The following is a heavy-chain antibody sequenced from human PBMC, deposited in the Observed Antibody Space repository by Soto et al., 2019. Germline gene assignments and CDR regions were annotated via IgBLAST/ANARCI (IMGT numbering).Heavy chain of an antibody. J-gene: IGHJ4*02. CDR1: GGSISSSNW. CDR3: ARDQSPRYYYDSSGYYPLGY. CDR2: IYHSGST. V-gene: IGHV4-4*02. Sequence: SETLSLTCAVSGGSISSSNWWSWVRQPPGKGLEWIGEIYHSGSTNYNPSLKSRVTISVDKSKNQFSLKLSSVTAADTAVYYCARDQSPRYYYDSSGYYPLGYWGQGTLVTVSS. D-gene: IGHD3-22*01.